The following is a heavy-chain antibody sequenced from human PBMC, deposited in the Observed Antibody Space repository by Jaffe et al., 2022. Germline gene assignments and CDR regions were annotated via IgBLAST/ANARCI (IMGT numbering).Heavy chain of an antibody. Sequence: EVQLVQSGAEVKKPGESLKISCKGSGYSFTSYWIGWVRQMPGKGLEWMGIIYPGDSDTRYSPSFQGQVTISADKSISTAYLQWSSLKASDTAMYYCARQGEYYDFWSGYYTGISSYYYYYMDVWGKGTTVTVSS. V-gene: IGHV5-51*01. J-gene: IGHJ6*03. CDR2: IYPGDSDT. CDR1: GYSFTSYW. CDR3: ARQGEYYDFWSGYYTGISSYYYYYMDV. D-gene: IGHD3-3*01.